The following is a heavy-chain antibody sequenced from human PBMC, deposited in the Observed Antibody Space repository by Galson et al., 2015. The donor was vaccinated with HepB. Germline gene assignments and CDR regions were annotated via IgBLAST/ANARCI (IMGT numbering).Heavy chain of an antibody. CDR3: ARATVTYYYFDY. CDR2: IYSSVST. Sequence: SETLSLTCTVSGGSIRSYYWSWIRQPPGKGLEWIGYIYSSVSTNYNPSLMSRLTISADTPKNQFSLKLSSVTAADTAVYYCARATVTYYYFDYWGQGTLVTVSS. V-gene: IGHV4-59*01. D-gene: IGHD4-17*01. CDR1: GGSIRSYY. J-gene: IGHJ4*02.